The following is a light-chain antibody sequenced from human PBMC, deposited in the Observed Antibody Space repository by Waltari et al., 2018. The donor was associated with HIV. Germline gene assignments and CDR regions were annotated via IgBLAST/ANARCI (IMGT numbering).Light chain of an antibody. CDR3: TSYISSAIPV. CDR1: HPDHYA. Sequence: QSALTQPASVSGSPRQSITISCPGTHPDHYAVPWYQHRPGEAPKVIIFEVVNRPSGVSNRFSGSRSGNTASLTISGLLAEDEADYFCTSYISSAIPVFGGGTKVTVL. V-gene: IGLV2-14*01. CDR2: EVV. J-gene: IGLJ2*01.